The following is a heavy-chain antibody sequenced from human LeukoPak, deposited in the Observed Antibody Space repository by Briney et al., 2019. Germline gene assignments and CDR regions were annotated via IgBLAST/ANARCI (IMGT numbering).Heavy chain of an antibody. CDR1: GFTFSSYG. CDR2: IWYDGSNK. Sequence: GGSLRLSCAASGFTFSSYGMHWVRQAPGKGLEWVAVIWYDGSNKYYADSVKGRFTISRDNSKNTLYLQMNSLRAEDTAVYYCARSGGLQKFDYWGQGTLVTVSS. CDR3: ARSGGLQKFDY. V-gene: IGHV3-33*01. J-gene: IGHJ4*02. D-gene: IGHD4-11*01.